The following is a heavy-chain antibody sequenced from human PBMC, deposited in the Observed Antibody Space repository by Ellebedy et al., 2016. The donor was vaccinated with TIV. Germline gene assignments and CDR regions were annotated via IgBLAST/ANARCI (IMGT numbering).Heavy chain of an antibody. D-gene: IGHD3-9*01. CDR1: GYTFTSYG. CDR3: ARAGMRYDILTGYSLYGMDV. J-gene: IGHJ6*02. V-gene: IGHV1-18*04. Sequence: ASVKVSCXASGYTFTSYGISWVRQAPGQGLEWMGGIIPIFGTANYAQKFQGRVTMTTDTSTSTAYMELRSLRSDDTAVYYCARAGMRYDILTGYSLYGMDVWGQGTTVTVSS. CDR2: IIPIFGTA.